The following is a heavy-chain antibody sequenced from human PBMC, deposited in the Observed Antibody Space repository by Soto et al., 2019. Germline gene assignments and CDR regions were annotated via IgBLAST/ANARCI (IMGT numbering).Heavy chain of an antibody. V-gene: IGHV4-34*01. CDR2: INHSGST. CDR3: ARNRYCSTTSCYRVDY. Sequence: PSETLSLTCAVYGGSFSGYYWSWIRQPPGKGLEWIGEINHSGSTNYNPSLKSRVTISLDTSKNQISLKLNSVTAADTAVYYCARNRYCSTTSCYRVDYWGQGTLVTVSS. J-gene: IGHJ4*02. D-gene: IGHD2-2*02. CDR1: GGSFSGYY.